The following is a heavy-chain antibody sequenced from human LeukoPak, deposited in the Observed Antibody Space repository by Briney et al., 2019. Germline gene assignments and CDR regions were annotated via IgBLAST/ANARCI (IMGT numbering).Heavy chain of an antibody. D-gene: IGHD1-26*01. J-gene: IGHJ4*02. V-gene: IGHV3-74*01. CDR3: ARVQLGVGADG. CDR1: GFTFSSYW. Sequence: GGSLTLPCAASGFTFSSYWMHWVRQAPGKGLVWVSRINSDGCFRSYDDFVKGRFTISRDNAKNMLYLQMNSLRAEDTAVYFCARVQLGVGADGWGQGTLVTVSS. CDR2: INSDGCFR.